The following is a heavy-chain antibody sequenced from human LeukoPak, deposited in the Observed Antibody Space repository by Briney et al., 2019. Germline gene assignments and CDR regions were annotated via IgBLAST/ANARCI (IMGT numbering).Heavy chain of an antibody. V-gene: IGHV3-15*01. CDR1: GFTFSNAW. Sequence: GGSLRLSCAASGFTFSNAWMSWVRQAPGKGLEWVGRIKSKINDGTADYAAPVKGRFTISRDDLKNTLYLQMNSLKTEDTAVYYCTTVTDDGSDFWGQGTLVTVSS. D-gene: IGHD2-8*02. CDR2: IKSKINDGTA. CDR3: TTVTDDGSDF. J-gene: IGHJ4*02.